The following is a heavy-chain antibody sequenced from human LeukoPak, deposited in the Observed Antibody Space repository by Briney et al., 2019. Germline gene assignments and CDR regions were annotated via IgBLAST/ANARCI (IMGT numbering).Heavy chain of an antibody. D-gene: IGHD3-3*01. CDR2: IRRKAYGGTT. CDR3: TRVSDITIFGVVINWFDP. J-gene: IGHJ5*02. Sequence: GGSLRLSCTASGFTFGDYAMSWFRQAPGKGLEWVGFIRRKAYGGTTEYAASVKGRFTISRDDSKSIANLQMNSLKTEDTAVYYCTRVSDITIFGVVINWFDPWGQGTLVTVSS. CDR1: GFTFGDYA. V-gene: IGHV3-49*03.